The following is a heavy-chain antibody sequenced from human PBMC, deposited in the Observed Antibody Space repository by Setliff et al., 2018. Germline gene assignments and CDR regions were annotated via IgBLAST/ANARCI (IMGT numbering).Heavy chain of an antibody. D-gene: IGHD3-22*01. J-gene: IGHJ4*02. CDR3: AKEVPYDNGFIYLDY. Sequence: GGSLRLSCAASGFSLSNYWMSWVRQAPGKELEYVSAISSDGSRTYYADSAKGRFTISRDNSKHTVYLQMDSLRAEDTAVYYCAKEVPYDNGFIYLDYWGLGTLVTSPQ. CDR1: GFSLSNYW. CDR2: ISSDGSRT. V-gene: IGHV3-23*01.